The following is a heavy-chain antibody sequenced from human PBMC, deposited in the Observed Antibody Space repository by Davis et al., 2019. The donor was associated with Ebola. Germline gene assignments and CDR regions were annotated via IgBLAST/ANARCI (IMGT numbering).Heavy chain of an antibody. Sequence: SETLSLTCTVSGVSLNSGDYYWSWVRQLPGKGLEWIGFIYTSGSAYYNPSLESQVTISLDTSKSHFSLKLSSVTAADTAVYYCARVLLWFGELPLDVWGKGPRSPSPQ. CDR3: ARVLLWFGELPLDV. CDR2: IYTSGSA. CDR1: GVSLNSGDYY. V-gene: IGHV4-31*01. J-gene: IGHJ6*04. D-gene: IGHD3-10*01.